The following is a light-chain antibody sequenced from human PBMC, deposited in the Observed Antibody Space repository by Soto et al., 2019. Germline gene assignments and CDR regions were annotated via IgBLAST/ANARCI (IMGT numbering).Light chain of an antibody. J-gene: IGKJ5*01. V-gene: IGKV3-15*01. CDR3: QQYNDWPRT. CDR2: GAS. Sequence: EIVMTQSPATLSVSPGERATLSCWASQSVSSKLVWYQQKPGQTPRLLIYGASTRATGIPARFSGSGSGTEFTLTISSLQSEDFAVYYCQQYNDWPRTFGQGTRLEIK. CDR1: QSVSSK.